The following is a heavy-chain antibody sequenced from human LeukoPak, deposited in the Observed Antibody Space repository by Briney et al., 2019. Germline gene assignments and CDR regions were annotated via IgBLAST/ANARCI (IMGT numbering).Heavy chain of an antibody. CDR1: GFTFDDYG. CDR3: ASHAGTTYYYYYMDV. CDR2: INWNGGST. J-gene: IGHJ6*03. Sequence: GGSLRLSCAASGFTFDDYGMSWVRQAPGKGLEWVSGINWNGGSTGYADSVKGRFTISRDNAKNSLYLQMNSLRAEDTALYYCASHAGTTYYYYYMDVWGKGTTVTVSS. V-gene: IGHV3-20*04. D-gene: IGHD1-7*01.